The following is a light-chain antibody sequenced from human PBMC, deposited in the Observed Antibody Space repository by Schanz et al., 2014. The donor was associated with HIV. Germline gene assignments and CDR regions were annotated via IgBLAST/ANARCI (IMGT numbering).Light chain of an antibody. CDR3: QQYGSSPLT. CDR2: GAS. Sequence: EVVMTQSPATLSVSPGERVTLSCRASQSVNYNVAWYQQKPGQAPRLLIYGASSRATGIPDRFSGSGSGTDFTLTISRLEPEDFAVYYCQQYGSSPLTFGGGTKVEIK. V-gene: IGKV3-20*01. CDR1: QSVNYN. J-gene: IGKJ4*01.